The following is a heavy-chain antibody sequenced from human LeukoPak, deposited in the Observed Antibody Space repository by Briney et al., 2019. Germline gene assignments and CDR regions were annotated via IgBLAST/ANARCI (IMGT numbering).Heavy chain of an antibody. V-gene: IGHV4-4*07. CDR3: ARVRHDVRGSGDYYYYMDV. Sequence: SETLSLTCTVSGGSISSYYWSWIRQPAGKGLEWIGRIHTSGSTNYNPSLKSRVTMSVDTSKNQFSLKLSSVTAADTAVYYCARVRHDVRGSGDYYYYMDVWGKGTTVTVSS. D-gene: IGHD3-10*01. J-gene: IGHJ6*03. CDR2: IHTSGST. CDR1: GGSISSYY.